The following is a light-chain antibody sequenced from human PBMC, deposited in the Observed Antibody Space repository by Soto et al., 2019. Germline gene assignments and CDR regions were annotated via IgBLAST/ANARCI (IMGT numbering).Light chain of an antibody. CDR1: QTVGNNY. V-gene: IGKV3-20*01. J-gene: IGKJ1*01. CDR3: RQSATSPRT. Sequence: EIVLTQSPGTLSLSPGERATLSCRASQTVGNNYLYWYQQKPGQAPRLLIYGASSRATVIPDRFSGSGSGKEFTLPISRLEPEDFAVYYCRQSATSPRTFGQGTKVEIK. CDR2: GAS.